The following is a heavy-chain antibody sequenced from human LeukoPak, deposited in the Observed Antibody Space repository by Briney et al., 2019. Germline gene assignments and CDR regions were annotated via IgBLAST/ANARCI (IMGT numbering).Heavy chain of an antibody. CDR1: GYSFSSYW. CDR3: ARAGYSSGWFVPFDL. CDR2: IYPADSDT. J-gene: IGHJ4*02. Sequence: GESLKISCQGSGYSFSSYWIAWVRQMPGKGLEWMGIIYPADSDTTYSPSFQGQVTISADKSISTAYLQWSSLKASDTALYYCARAGYSSGWFVPFDLWGQGTLVTVSS. D-gene: IGHD6-19*01. V-gene: IGHV5-51*01.